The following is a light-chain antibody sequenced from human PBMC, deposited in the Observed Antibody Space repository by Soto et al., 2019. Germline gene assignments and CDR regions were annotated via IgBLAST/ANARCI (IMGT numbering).Light chain of an antibody. J-gene: IGLJ3*02. V-gene: IGLV2-8*01. CDR1: SSDVGGYNY. CDR3: SSYAGSNHLV. CDR2: EVS. Sequence: QSALTQPPSASGSPGQSVTISCTGTSSDVGGYNYVSWYQQHPGKAPKLMIYEVSERPSGVSDRFSGSKSGNTASLTVSGLQADDEADYCCSSYAGSNHLVFGGGTKVTVL.